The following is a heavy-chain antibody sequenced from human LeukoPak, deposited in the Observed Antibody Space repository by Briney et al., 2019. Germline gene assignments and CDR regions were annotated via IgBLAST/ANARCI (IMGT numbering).Heavy chain of an antibody. D-gene: IGHD4-17*01. J-gene: IGHJ4*02. CDR1: GFIVSDHY. V-gene: IGHV3-66*01. CDR2: IYRGGTT. CDR3: ARDSISYGDYVAFDY. Sequence: GVSLRLFCAASGFIVSDHYMSWVRQAPGRGLEWVSVIYRGGTTFYAGSVRGRFTISRDNSKNTVFLQLNSLRAEDTAVYYCARDSISYGDYVAFDYWGQGTVVTVSS.